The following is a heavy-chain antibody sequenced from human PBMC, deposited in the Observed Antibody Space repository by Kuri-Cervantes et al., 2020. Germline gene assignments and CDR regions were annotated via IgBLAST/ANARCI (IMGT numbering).Heavy chain of an antibody. V-gene: IGHV3-23*01. CDR1: GFTFSDYT. J-gene: IGHJ4*02. D-gene: IGHD1-26*01. CDR2: ITGSGGSR. Sequence: GESLKISCAASGFTFSDYTMNWVRQAPGEGLEWVSAITGSGGSRYYTDSVKGRFTISRDNSKNTLYLQMNSLRAEDTALYYCAKDLVGSEDCWGQGTLVTVFS. CDR3: AKDLVGSEDC.